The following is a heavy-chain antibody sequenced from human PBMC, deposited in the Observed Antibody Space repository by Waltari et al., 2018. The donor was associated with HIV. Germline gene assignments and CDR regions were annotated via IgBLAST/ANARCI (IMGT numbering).Heavy chain of an antibody. D-gene: IGHD3-22*01. CDR3: ARILIYYDSSGYYDY. CDR1: GFSPSTSGMC. Sequence: QVTLRESGPALVKPTQTLTLTCTFPGFSPSTSGMCVSWFRQPPGKALEWLALIDWDDDKYYSTSLKTRLTISKDTSKNQVVLTMTNMDPVDTATYYCARILIYYDSSGYYDYWGQGTLVTVSS. J-gene: IGHJ4*02. V-gene: IGHV2-70*01. CDR2: IDWDDDK.